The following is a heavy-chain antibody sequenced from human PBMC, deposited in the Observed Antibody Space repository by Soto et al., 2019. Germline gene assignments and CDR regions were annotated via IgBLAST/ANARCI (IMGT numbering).Heavy chain of an antibody. V-gene: IGHV4-31*03. CDR1: GGSISSGGYY. CDR2: IYYSGST. CDR3: ARDLPLECSSGWPVL. D-gene: IGHD6-19*01. Sequence: SETLSLTCTVSGGSISSGGYYWSWIRQHPGKGLEWIGYIYYSGSTYYNPSLKSRVTISVDTSKNQFSLKLSSVTAADTAVYYCARDLPLECSSGWPVLWGQGTLDTVSS. J-gene: IGHJ4*02.